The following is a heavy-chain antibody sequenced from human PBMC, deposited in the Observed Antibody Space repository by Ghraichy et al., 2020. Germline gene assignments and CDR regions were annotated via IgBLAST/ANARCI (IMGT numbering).Heavy chain of an antibody. CDR2: ISSSSSYI. V-gene: IGHV3-21*01. CDR3: ARVSGYPNLFDY. D-gene: IGHD3-3*01. J-gene: IGHJ4*02. Sequence: WVSSISSSSSYIYYADSVKGRFTISRDNAKNSLYLQMNSLRAEDTAVYYCARVSGYPNLFDYWGQGT.